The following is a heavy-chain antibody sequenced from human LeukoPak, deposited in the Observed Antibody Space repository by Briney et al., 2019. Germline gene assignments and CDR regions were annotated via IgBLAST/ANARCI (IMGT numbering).Heavy chain of an antibody. CDR1: GGSFSGYY. Sequence: PSETLSLTCAVYGGSFSGYYWSWIRQPPGKGLEWIGYMSYSGSTKYNPSLKSRVTISLDTSNNQLSLKLSSVTVADTAVYYCARDRGYSYGYWDYWGQGTLVTVSS. V-gene: IGHV4-59*01. CDR3: ARDRGYSYGYWDY. CDR2: MSYSGST. D-gene: IGHD5-18*01. J-gene: IGHJ4*02.